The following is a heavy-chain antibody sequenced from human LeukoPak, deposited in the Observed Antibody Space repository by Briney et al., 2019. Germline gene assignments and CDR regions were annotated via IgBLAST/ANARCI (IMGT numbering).Heavy chain of an antibody. J-gene: IGHJ4*02. CDR3: AKERGYRGYSSGWYYFDY. D-gene: IGHD6-19*01. CDR2: ISGSGGST. Sequence: GGSLRLSCAASGFTFSSYAMSWVRQAPGKGLEWVSAISGSGGSTYYADSVKGRFTISRDNSNNTLYLQMNSLRAEDTAVYYCAKERGYRGYSSGWYYFDYWGQGTLVTVSS. V-gene: IGHV3-23*01. CDR1: GFTFSSYA.